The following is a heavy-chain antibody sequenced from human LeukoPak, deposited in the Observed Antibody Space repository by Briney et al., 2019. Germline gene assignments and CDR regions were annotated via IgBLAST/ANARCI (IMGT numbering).Heavy chain of an antibody. CDR3: GKDPNGDYVGAFDF. CDR2: IRGTGGTT. V-gene: IGHV3-23*01. D-gene: IGHD4-17*01. Sequence: GGSLRLSCAASGFAFSDYALIWVRQAPGKGLEWISAIRGTGGTTYYADSVKGRCTISRDNSRNTVYLQMNSLRAEDTALYFCGKDPNGDYVGAFDFWGPGTMVTVSS. CDR1: GFAFSDYA. J-gene: IGHJ3*01.